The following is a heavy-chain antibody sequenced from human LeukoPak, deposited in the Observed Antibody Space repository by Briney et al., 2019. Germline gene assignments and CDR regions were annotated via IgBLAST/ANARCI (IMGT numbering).Heavy chain of an antibody. CDR3: ARRHHFGFLDS. V-gene: IGHV3-7*04. D-gene: IGHD3-10*01. Sequence: GGSLRLSCAASGVMFPSYWMTWVRQAPGKGLEWVANIKQDGSEKYYVNSVKGRFTISRDNAKNSVYLQMNSLRAEDTAVYYCARRHHFGFLDSWGQGTLVTVSS. J-gene: IGHJ4*02. CDR2: IKQDGSEK. CDR1: GVMFPSYW.